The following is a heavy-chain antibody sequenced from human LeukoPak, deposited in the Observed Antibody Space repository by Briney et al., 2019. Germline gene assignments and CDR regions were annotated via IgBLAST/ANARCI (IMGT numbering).Heavy chain of an antibody. J-gene: IGHJ4*02. D-gene: IGHD3-22*01. CDR1: GFTFSSYA. V-gene: IGHV3-23*01. Sequence: GGSLRLSCAASGFTFSSYAMSWVRQAPGKGLVWVSAISGSGGSTYYADSVKGRFTISRDNSKNTLYLQMNSLRAEDTAVYYCAKDSRITMIVVAISRPPDYWGQGTLVTVSS. CDR3: AKDSRITMIVVAISRPPDY. CDR2: ISGSGGST.